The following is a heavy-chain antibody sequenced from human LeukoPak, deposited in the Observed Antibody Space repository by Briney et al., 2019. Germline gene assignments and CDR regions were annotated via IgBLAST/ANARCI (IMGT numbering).Heavy chain of an antibody. Sequence: GGALRLSCAAPGFIFSDYWGHLVRPAPGGGGFWVSSINPHGSQTFYADSVKGRFTISRDNAKNTFDLQMNSLRADDSAVYYCVRDPSSAIPLDYWGQGTLVTVSS. CDR1: GFIFSDYW. CDR2: INPHGSQT. J-gene: IGHJ4*02. CDR3: VRDPSSAIPLDY. V-gene: IGHV3-74*01.